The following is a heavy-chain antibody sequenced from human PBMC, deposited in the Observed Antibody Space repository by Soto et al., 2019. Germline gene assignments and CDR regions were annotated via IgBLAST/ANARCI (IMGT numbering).Heavy chain of an antibody. Sequence: GGSLRLSCAASGFTFSSYGMHWVRQAPGKGLEWVAVIWYDGSNKYYADSVKGRFTISRDNSKNTLYLQMNSLRAEDTAVYYCARDIFCGGDCFYDMDVWGKGTTVTVSS. CDR1: GFTFSSYG. J-gene: IGHJ6*03. V-gene: IGHV3-33*01. CDR3: ARDIFCGGDCFYDMDV. D-gene: IGHD2-21*01. CDR2: IWYDGSNK.